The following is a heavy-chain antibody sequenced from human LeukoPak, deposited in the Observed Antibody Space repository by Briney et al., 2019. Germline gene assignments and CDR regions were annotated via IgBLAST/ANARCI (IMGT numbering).Heavy chain of an antibody. CDR2: TSGIGAGT. J-gene: IGHJ4*02. CDR1: GFTFSSYA. V-gene: IGHV3-23*01. Sequence: GGSLRLSCSVSGFTFSSYAMSWVRQAPGKGLEWVSTTSGIGAGTYYADSVRGRFTISRDNAKNKLYLQMDSLRAEDTAVYYCAKDSRDWTYFDFWGQGTLVTVSS. CDR3: AKDSRDWTYFDF. D-gene: IGHD3/OR15-3a*01.